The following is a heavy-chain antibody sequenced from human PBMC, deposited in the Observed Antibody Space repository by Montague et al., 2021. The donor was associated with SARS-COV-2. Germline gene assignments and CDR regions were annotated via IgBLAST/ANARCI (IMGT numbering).Heavy chain of an antibody. CDR1: GGSFSGYY. CDR2: INHSGST. D-gene: IGHD3-16*02. V-gene: IGHV4-34*01. Sequence: SETLSLTCAVYGGSFSGYYWSWIRQPPGKGLEWIGEINHSGSTNYNPSLKSRVTMPVDTSKNQFSLELRSVTAADTAVYYCARLGFVELWLNLGWFDPWGQGTLVTVSS. CDR3: ARLGFVELWLNLGWFDP. J-gene: IGHJ5*02.